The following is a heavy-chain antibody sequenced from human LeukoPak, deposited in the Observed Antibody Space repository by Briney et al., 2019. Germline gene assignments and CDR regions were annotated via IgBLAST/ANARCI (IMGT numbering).Heavy chain of an antibody. CDR1: GYIFSDHA. CDR3: ARDGSGSYRVYGMDV. V-gene: IGHV3-30*04. J-gene: IGHJ6*02. D-gene: IGHD3-10*01. Sequence: GGSLRLSCAASGYIFSDHAMHWVRQAPGKGLEWLAYLSHDGTTAYYANSVKGRLTISRDNSKNTLFLQLSSLRTEDTAVYYCARDGSGSYRVYGMDVWGQGTTVTVSS. CDR2: LSHDGTTA.